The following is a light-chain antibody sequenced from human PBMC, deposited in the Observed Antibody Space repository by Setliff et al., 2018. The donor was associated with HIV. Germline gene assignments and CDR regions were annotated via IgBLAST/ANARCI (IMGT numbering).Light chain of an antibody. CDR3: AAWDDSLNGVV. CDR2: SNN. V-gene: IGLV1-44*01. CDR1: SSNIGSNT. J-gene: IGLJ2*01. Sequence: SVLTQPPSVSAAPGQKVTISCSGSSSNIGSNTVNWYQQLPGTAPKLLIYSNNQRPSGVPDRFSGSKSGTSASLAISGLQSEDEADYYCAAWDDSLNGVVFGGGTK.